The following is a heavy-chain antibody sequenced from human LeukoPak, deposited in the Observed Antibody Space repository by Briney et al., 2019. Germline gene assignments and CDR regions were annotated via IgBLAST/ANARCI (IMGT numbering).Heavy chain of an antibody. V-gene: IGHV3-74*01. CDR3: ARGSPGYSSSWYDY. J-gene: IGHJ4*02. D-gene: IGHD6-13*01. CDR2: INTDGSST. CDR1: GITFSSNR. Sequence: PGGSLRLSCVASGITFSSNRMHWVRQVPGKGLVWVSLINTDGSSTYYADSVKGRFTISRDNAKNTLYLQMNSLRAEDTAVYYCARGSPGYSSSWYDYWGQGTLVTVSS.